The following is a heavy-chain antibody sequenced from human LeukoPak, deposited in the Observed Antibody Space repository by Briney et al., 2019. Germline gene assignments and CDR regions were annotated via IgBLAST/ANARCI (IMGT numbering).Heavy chain of an antibody. Sequence: PSETLSLTCAVYGGSFSGYYWSWIRQPPGKGLEWIGEINHSGSTNYNPSLKSRVTISVDTSKNQFSLKLSSVTAADTAVYYCARLRSYFQHWGQGTLVTVSS. V-gene: IGHV4-34*01. J-gene: IGHJ1*01. CDR1: GGSFSGYY. D-gene: IGHD5-12*01. CDR3: ARLRSYFQH. CDR2: INHSGST.